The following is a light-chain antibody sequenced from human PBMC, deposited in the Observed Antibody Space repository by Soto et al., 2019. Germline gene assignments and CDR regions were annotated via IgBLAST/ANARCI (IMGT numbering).Light chain of an antibody. J-gene: IGKJ1*01. CDR3: QQYVSYWT. CDR2: KSS. CDR1: QYLDKW. V-gene: IGKV1-5*01. Sequence: ILMSQSPSSLSASVGDRVTITCRASQYLDKWLAWYQQKPGRAPNLLIYKSSTLRQGVTSRFSGLGSGTEYSRTITDLKPDDFATYYCQQYVSYWTFGQGTVVDMK.